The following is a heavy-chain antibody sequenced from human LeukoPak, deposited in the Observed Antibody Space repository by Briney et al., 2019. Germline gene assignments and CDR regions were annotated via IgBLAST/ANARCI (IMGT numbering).Heavy chain of an antibody. CDR1: GFTFSTYS. CDR2: ISSSSGAI. CDR3: AKVPLLDSSGWYEDY. J-gene: IGHJ4*02. V-gene: IGHV3-48*01. Sequence: GGSLRLSCAASGFTFSTYSMNWVRQAPGKGLEWVSYISSSSGAIYYADSVEGRFTISRDNSKNTLYLQMNSLRAEDTAVYYCAKVPLLDSSGWYEDYWGQGTMVTVSS. D-gene: IGHD6-19*01.